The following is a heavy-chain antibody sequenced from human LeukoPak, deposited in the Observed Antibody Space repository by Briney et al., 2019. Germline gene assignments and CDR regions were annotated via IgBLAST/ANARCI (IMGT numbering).Heavy chain of an antibody. CDR1: GFTFDDYA. J-gene: IGHJ4*02. CDR2: ISWNSGSI. D-gene: IGHD5-12*01. CDR3: AKDMSSIVATGGPFDY. Sequence: SGGSLRLSCAASGFTFDDYAMHWVRQAPGKGLEWVSGISWNSGSIGYADSVKGRFTISRDNAKNSLYLQTNSLRAEDMALYYCAKDMSSIVATGGPFDYWGQGTLVTVSS. V-gene: IGHV3-9*03.